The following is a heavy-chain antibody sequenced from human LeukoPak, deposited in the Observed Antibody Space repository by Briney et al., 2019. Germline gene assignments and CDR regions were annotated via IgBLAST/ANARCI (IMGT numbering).Heavy chain of an antibody. D-gene: IGHD6-13*01. Sequence: PGRSLRLSCAASGFTFSDDYMSCRRQAPGKGLEWVSYISSSSSYTNYADSVKGRFTISRDNAKNSLYLQMNSLRAEDTAVYYCARDEVAAAGNDYWGQGTLVTVSS. CDR2: ISSSSSYT. CDR1: GFTFSDDY. CDR3: ARDEVAAAGNDY. J-gene: IGHJ4*02. V-gene: IGHV3-11*06.